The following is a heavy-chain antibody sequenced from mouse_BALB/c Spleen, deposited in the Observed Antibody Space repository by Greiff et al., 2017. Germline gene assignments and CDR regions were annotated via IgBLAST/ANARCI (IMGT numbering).Heavy chain of an antibody. V-gene: IGHV5-17*02. CDR3: ARPRRDYAMDY. CDR2: ISSGSSTI. CDR1: GFTFSSFG. D-gene: IGHD1-2*01. J-gene: IGHJ4*01. Sequence: EVQVVESGGGLVQPGGSRKLSCAASGFTFSSFGMHWVRQAPEKGLEWVAYISSGSSTIYYADTVKGRFTISRDNPKNTLFLQMTSLRSEDTAMYYCARPRRDYAMDYWGQGTSVTVSS.